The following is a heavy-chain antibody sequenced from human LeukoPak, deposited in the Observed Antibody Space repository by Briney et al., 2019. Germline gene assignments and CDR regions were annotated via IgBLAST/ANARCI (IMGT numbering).Heavy chain of an antibody. Sequence: GRSLRLSCAASGFTFTSYGMHWVRQAPGKGLEWVAVISYDGSNEYYAEFVKGRFTISRDNSKNTLYLQMYSLRAEDTAVYFCAKDQGIAVAGTDDAFDSWGQGTRVTVSS. D-gene: IGHD6-19*01. CDR3: AKDQGIAVAGTDDAFDS. CDR2: ISYDGSNE. CDR1: GFTFTSYG. V-gene: IGHV3-30*18. J-gene: IGHJ3*02.